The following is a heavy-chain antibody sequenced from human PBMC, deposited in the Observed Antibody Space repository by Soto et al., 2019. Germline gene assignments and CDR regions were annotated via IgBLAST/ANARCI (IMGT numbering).Heavy chain of an antibody. J-gene: IGHJ3*02. V-gene: IGHV3-30*18. CDR2: ISYDGSNK. CDR1: GFTFSNYG. CDR3: AKRVLKGATDTFDI. D-gene: IGHD3-16*01. Sequence: QVPLVESGGGVVQPGRSLRLSCAASGFTFSNYGMHWVRQAPGKGLEWVAVISYDGSNKYYADSVKGRFTISRDNSKNTLYLQMNSLRAEDTAVYYCAKRVLKGATDTFDIWGQGTMVTVSS.